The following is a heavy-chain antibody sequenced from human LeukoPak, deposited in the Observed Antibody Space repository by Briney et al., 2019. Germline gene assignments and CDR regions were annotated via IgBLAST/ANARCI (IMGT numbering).Heavy chain of an antibody. CDR1: GYTFTGYY. CDR3: ARGRSMVRGVDWFDP. CDR2: MNPNSGNT. V-gene: IGHV1-8*02. J-gene: IGHJ5*02. D-gene: IGHD3-10*01. Sequence: GASVKVSCKASGYTFTGYYMHWVRQATGQGLEWMGWMNPNSGNTGYAQKFQGRVTMTRNTSVSTAYMELSSLRSEDTAVYYCARGRSMVRGVDWFDPWGQGTLVTVSS.